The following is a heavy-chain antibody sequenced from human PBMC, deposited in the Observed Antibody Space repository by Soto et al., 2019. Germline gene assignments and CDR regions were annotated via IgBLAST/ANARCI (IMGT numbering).Heavy chain of an antibody. D-gene: IGHD6-19*01. V-gene: IGHV3-30*18. CDR1: GFTFSSYG. CDR2: ISYDGSNK. Sequence: GGSLRLSCAASGFTFSSYGMHWVRQAPGKGLEWVAVISYDGSNKYYADSVKGRFTISRDNSKNTLYLQMNSLRAEDTAVYYFAKDLWHRRLVTLEYYYGMDVWGQGTTVTVSS. J-gene: IGHJ6*02. CDR3: AKDLWHRRLVTLEYYYGMDV.